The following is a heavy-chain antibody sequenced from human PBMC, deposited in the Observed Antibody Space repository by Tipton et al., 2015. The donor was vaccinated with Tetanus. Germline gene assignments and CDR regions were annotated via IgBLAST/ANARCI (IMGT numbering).Heavy chain of an antibody. CDR3: ARGPLGPSNDYVWGSYDY. CDR2: ISSFSSNI. J-gene: IGHJ4*02. Sequence: SLRLSRAASGFTFSRHCMNWVRQAPGKGLEWVSYISSFSSNIYYAESVEGRFTISRDDAKSSLFLHMNSLREEDTAVYYCARGPLGPSNDYVWGSYDYWGQGALVTVSS. D-gene: IGHD3-16*01. V-gene: IGHV3-48*02. CDR1: GFTFSRHC.